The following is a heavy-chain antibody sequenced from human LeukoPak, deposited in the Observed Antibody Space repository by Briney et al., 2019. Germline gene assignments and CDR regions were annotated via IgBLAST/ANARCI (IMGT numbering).Heavy chain of an antibody. Sequence: ESLKISYQGSGYTLTSNWIGWVRQMPGKGLEWMGIIYPGDSDTRYSPSFQGQVTTAADKSISTAYLQWSSLKASDTAIYYCARRNDIFFDYWGQGTLVTVSS. CDR3: ARRNDIFFDY. CDR1: GYTLTSNW. CDR2: IYPGDSDT. D-gene: IGHD3-9*01. J-gene: IGHJ4*02. V-gene: IGHV5-51*01.